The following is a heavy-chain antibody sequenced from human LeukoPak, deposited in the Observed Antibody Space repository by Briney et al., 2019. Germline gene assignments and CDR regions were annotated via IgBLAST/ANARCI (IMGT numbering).Heavy chain of an antibody. CDR2: TSYDGSNK. CDR1: GFTFSSFG. Sequence: GGSLRLSCAASGFTFSSFGMHWVRQAPGKGLEWVAVTSYDGSNKDYGDSVKGRFTISRDNSKNTLYLQMNSLRAEDTAVYYCARDCGGGSCYGPYDAFDIWGQGTMVTVSS. J-gene: IGHJ3*02. D-gene: IGHD2-15*01. V-gene: IGHV3-30*03. CDR3: ARDCGGGSCYGPYDAFDI.